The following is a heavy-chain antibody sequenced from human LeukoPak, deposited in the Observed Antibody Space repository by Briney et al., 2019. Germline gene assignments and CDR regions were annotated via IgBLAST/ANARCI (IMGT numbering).Heavy chain of an antibody. J-gene: IGHJ4*02. CDR1: GFSFRSYG. CDR3: ARRAGAYSHPYDY. Sequence: GGSLRLSCAASGFSFRSYGMHWVRQAPGKGLEWVTYTLSDGSFSYYADSVKGRFTISKDNSKNTLYLQMNSLRAEDTAVYYCARRAGAYSHPYDYWGQGTLVTVSS. D-gene: IGHD4/OR15-4a*01. CDR2: TLSDGSFS. V-gene: IGHV3-33*08.